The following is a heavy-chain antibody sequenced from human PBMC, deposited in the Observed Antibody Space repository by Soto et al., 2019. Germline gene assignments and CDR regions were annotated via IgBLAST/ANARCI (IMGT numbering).Heavy chain of an antibody. V-gene: IGHV1-18*01. Sequence: QVHLVQSGAEVKNPGASVKVSCKGSGYDFTTYGITWVRQAPGQGLEWMAWISAHNGNTNYAPKLQGRVTVTRDTSTSTAYKELRRLRTADPAVYYCARGRYGDYWGRGALVTASS. J-gene: IGHJ4*02. CDR3: ARGRYGDY. CDR1: GYDFTTYG. CDR2: ISAHNGNT. D-gene: IGHD1-1*01.